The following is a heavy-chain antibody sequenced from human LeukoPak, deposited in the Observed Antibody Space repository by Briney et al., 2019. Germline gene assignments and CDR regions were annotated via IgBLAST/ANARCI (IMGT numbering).Heavy chain of an antibody. CDR3: ARGTLAVDTSHYFDY. CDR2: IYHSGST. Sequence: PSETLSLTCAVSGGSISSGGYSWSWLRQPPGKGLEWIGYIYHSGSTYYNPSLKSRVTISVDTSKNQFSLKLSSVTAADTAVYYCARGTLAVDTSHYFDYWGQGTLVTVSS. V-gene: IGHV4-30-2*05. D-gene: IGHD4-23*01. CDR1: GGSISSGGYS. J-gene: IGHJ4*02.